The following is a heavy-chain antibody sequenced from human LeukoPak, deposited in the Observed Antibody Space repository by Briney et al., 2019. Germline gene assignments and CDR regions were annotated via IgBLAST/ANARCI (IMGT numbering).Heavy chain of an antibody. CDR3: ARENCSSTSCYFHSYNWFDP. V-gene: IGHV4-38-2*02. D-gene: IGHD2-2*01. J-gene: IGHJ5*02. CDR1: GYSISSGYY. CDR2: IYHSGST. Sequence: PSETLSLTCAVSGYSISSGYYWGWIRQPPGKGLEWIGSIYHSGSTYYNPSLKSRVTISVDTSKNQFSLKLSSVTAADTAVYYCARENCSSTSCYFHSYNWFDPWGREPWSPSPQ.